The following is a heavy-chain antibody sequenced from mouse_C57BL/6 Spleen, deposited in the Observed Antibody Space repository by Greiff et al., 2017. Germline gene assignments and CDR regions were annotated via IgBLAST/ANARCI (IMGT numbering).Heavy chain of an antibody. CDR3: AREDGVRSLYAMDY. CDR2: ISDGGSYT. D-gene: IGHD1-1*01. V-gene: IGHV5-4*01. Sequence: EVKLMESGGGLVKPGGSLKLSCAASGFTFSSYAMSWVRQTPEKRLEWVATISDGGSYTYYPDNVKGRFTISRDNAKNNLYLQMSHLKSEDTAMYYCAREDGVRSLYAMDYWGQGTSVTVSS. CDR1: GFTFSSYA. J-gene: IGHJ4*01.